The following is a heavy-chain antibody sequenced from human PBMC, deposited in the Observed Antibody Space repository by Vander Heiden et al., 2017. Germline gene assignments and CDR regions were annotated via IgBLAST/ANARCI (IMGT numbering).Heavy chain of an antibody. D-gene: IGHD3-10*01. Sequence: EVHLLESGGGLVQPGGSLRLSCAASGFTFSSHAMRWVRQTPGKGLEWVSAMSGSGGDRYYADSVKGRFTISRDNSKNTLYLQMNSLRVEDTAVYHCAKGGINLVRGSFDYWGHGTLVTVSS. J-gene: IGHJ4*01. CDR1: GFTFSSHA. V-gene: IGHV3-23*01. CDR3: AKGGINLVRGSFDY. CDR2: MSGSGGDR.